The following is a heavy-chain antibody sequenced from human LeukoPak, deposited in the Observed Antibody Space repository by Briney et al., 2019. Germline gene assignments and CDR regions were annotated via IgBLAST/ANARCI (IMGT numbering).Heavy chain of an antibody. J-gene: IGHJ5*02. CDR3: AGDLGYCSGGSCQNWFDP. V-gene: IGHV3-11*04. CDR2: ISSSGSTI. CDR1: GFTFSDYY. Sequence: KPGGSLRLSCAASGFTFSDYYMSWIRQAPGKGLEWVSYISSSGSTIYYADSVKGRFTISRDNAKNSLYLQMNSLRAEDTAVYYCAGDLGYCSGGSCQNWFDPWGQGTLVTVSS. D-gene: IGHD2-15*01.